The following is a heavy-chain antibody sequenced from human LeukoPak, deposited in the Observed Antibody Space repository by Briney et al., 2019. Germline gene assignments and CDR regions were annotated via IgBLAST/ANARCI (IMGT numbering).Heavy chain of an antibody. CDR1: GYTFTTYP. Sequence: ASVKVSCKASGYTFTTYPINWVRQAPGQGLEWMGWISAYNGNTNYAQKLQGRVTMTTDTSTSTAYMELRSLRSDDTAVYYCARDEITMMTYYYGMDVWGQGTTVTVSS. D-gene: IGHD3-22*01. J-gene: IGHJ6*02. CDR3: ARDEITMMTYYYGMDV. V-gene: IGHV1-18*01. CDR2: ISAYNGNT.